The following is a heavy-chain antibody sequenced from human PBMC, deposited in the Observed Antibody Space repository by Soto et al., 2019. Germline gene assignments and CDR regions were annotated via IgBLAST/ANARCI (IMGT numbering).Heavy chain of an antibody. V-gene: IGHV4-30-2*01. D-gene: IGHD1-26*01. Sequence: SETLSLTCAVSGGSISSGGYSWSWIRQPPGKGLEWIGYIYHSGSTYYNPSLKSRVTISVDRSKNQFSLKLSSVTAADTALYYCARGSGSYSNWFDPWGQGTLVTVSS. J-gene: IGHJ5*02. CDR1: GGSISSGGYS. CDR3: ARGSGSYSNWFDP. CDR2: IYHSGST.